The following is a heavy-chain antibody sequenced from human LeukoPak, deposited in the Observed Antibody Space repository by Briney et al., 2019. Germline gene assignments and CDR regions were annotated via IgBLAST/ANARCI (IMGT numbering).Heavy chain of an antibody. CDR1: GYSFTSFW. V-gene: IGHV5-10-1*01. CDR2: IDPSDSYT. Sequence: GESLKISCKGSGYSFTSFWINWVRQMPGKGLEWMGRIDPSDSYTNYSPSFQGHVTISADKSTSTAYLQWSSLKASDTAIYYCARWRRLDYWGQGTLVTVSP. J-gene: IGHJ4*02. CDR3: ARWRRLDY.